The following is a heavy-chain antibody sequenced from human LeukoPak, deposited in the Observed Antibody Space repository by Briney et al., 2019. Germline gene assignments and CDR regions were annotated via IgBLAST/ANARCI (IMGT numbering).Heavy chain of an antibody. D-gene: IGHD3-10*01. Sequence: SETLSLTCAVYGGSFSGYYWSWIRQPPGKGLEWIGEINHSGSTNSTPSLRRRVTISVDTSKNQSSLKLSSVTAADTAVYYCARVITMVRGVIRGYFDYWGQGTLVTVSS. CDR3: ARVITMVRGVIRGYFDY. CDR2: INHSGST. CDR1: GGSFSGYY. J-gene: IGHJ4*02. V-gene: IGHV4-34*01.